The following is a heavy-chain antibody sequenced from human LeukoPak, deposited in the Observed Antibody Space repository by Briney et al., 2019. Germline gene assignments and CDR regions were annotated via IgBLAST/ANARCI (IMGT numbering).Heavy chain of an antibody. V-gene: IGHV3-23*01. Sequence: GSLRLPCTASGFNLYSYEMSWIRPAPGKGLEWVSSIDYSGGSTYYADSVKGRFTISRDNSKNTLYLQMNSLRAEDTAVYYCAKDQGSITMTYWGQGTLVTVSS. J-gene: IGHJ4*02. CDR3: AKDQGSITMTY. CDR1: GFNLYSYE. D-gene: IGHD3-22*01. CDR2: IDYSGGST.